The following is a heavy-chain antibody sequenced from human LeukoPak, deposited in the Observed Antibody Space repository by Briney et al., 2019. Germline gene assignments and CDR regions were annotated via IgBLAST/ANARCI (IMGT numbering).Heavy chain of an antibody. Sequence: SETLSLTCAVYGGSFSGYYWSWIRQPPGKGLEWIGEINHSGSINYNPSLKSRVTISVDTSKNQFSLKLSSVTAADTAVYYCARNGWSYYFDYWGQGTLVTVSS. CDR3: ARNGWSYYFDY. D-gene: IGHD2-8*01. J-gene: IGHJ4*02. V-gene: IGHV4-34*01. CDR2: INHSGSI. CDR1: GGSFSGYY.